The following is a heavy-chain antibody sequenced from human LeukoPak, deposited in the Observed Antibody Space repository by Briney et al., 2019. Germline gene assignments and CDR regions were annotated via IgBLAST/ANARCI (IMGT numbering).Heavy chain of an antibody. J-gene: IGHJ4*02. CDR3: ARAAYSGSYHSDY. CDR2: IYHTGIT. V-gene: IGHV4-4*02. D-gene: IGHD1-26*01. Sequence: SETLSLTCAVSGASISTPTWWIWVRQPPGKGPEWIGEIYHTGITNSSPSLRRRVTISVDTSKNQFSLKLSSVTAADTAVYYCARAAYSGSYHSDYWGQGTLVTVSS. CDR1: GASISTPTW.